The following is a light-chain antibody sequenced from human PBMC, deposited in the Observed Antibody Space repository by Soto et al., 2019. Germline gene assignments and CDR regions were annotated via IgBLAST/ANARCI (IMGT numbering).Light chain of an antibody. CDR1: QGISSY. CDR3: QQYYSYPPT. J-gene: IGKJ1*01. CDR2: AAS. V-gene: IGKV1-8*01. Sequence: AIRMTQSPSSLSASTGDRVTITCRASQGISSYLAWYQQKPGKAPKLLIYAASTLQSVVPSRFSGSGSGTDFTLTISCLQPEDFATYYCQQYYSYPPTFGQGTKVEIK.